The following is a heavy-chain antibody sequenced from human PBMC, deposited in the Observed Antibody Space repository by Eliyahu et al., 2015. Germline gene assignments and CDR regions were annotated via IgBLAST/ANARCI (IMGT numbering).Heavy chain of an antibody. CDR1: GFAFSDYG. CDR3: ARDNNGAPRT. CDR2: IHSDTGET. J-gene: IGHJ5*02. D-gene: IGHD2-8*01. Sequence: QVQLVQSGTEVKKPGTSVRVSCKGSGFAFSDYGFTWVRQSPGQAPEWMGWIHSDTGETKYAQRFQDRVTMTTETSAATVYIELRSLTSDDTAVYFCARDNNGAPRTWGQGTLVTVSS. V-gene: IGHV1-18*01.